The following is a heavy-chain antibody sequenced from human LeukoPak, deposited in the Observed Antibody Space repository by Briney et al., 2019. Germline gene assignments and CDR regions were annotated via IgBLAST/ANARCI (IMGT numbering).Heavy chain of an antibody. D-gene: IGHD6-19*01. CDR2: IRSKDNDGTT. J-gene: IGHJ4*02. Sequence: PGGSLRLSCTGSGFTFGDYAISWVRQAPGKGLEWLGFIRSKDNDGTTDYAASVKGRFTISRDDSKNSLYLQMNSLKTEDTAVYYCARGDSSGWGLDYWGLGTLVTVSS. CDR1: GFTFGDYA. CDR3: ARGDSSGWGLDY. V-gene: IGHV3-49*04.